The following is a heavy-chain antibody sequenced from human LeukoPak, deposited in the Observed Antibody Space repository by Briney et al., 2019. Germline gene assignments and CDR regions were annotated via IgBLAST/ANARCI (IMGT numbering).Heavy chain of an antibody. CDR3: ARDEQWLVGYYFDY. J-gene: IGHJ4*02. V-gene: IGHV3-30-3*01. D-gene: IGHD6-19*01. Sequence: GRSLRLSCAASGFTFSSYAMHWVRQAPGKGLEWVAVKSYDGSNKYYADSVKGRFTISRDNSKNTLYLQMNSLRAEDTAVYYCARDEQWLVGYYFDYWGQGTLVTVSS. CDR2: KSYDGSNK. CDR1: GFTFSSYA.